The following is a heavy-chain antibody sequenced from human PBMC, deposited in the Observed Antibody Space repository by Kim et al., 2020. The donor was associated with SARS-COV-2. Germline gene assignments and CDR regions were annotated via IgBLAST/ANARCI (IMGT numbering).Heavy chain of an antibody. CDR2: IWFDGTNK. D-gene: IGHD3-22*01. J-gene: IGHJ5*02. CDR1: GFTFSSYG. Sequence: GGSLRLSCAASGFTFSSYGMHWVRQVPGKGLEWVALIWFDGTNKYYGDSVKGRFTISRDNSKNTLYLQMNSLSAEDTAVYYCARDWDSSTYGWIDPWCQG. CDR3: ARDWDSSTYGWIDP. V-gene: IGHV3-33*01.